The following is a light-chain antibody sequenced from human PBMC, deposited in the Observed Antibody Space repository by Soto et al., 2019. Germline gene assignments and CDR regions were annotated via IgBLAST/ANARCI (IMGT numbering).Light chain of an antibody. V-gene: IGKV4-1*01. CDR3: QQYYSTPYT. CDR1: QSVLSSSNNKNY. Sequence: DIVMTQSPDSLAVSLGERATINCKSSQSVLSSSNNKNYLAWYQQKPGQPPKLLIYWASTRESGVPDRFSGSGSGTDFTLTISSLQAEDGAVYYCQQYYSTPYTFGQGTKLEIK. CDR2: WAS. J-gene: IGKJ2*01.